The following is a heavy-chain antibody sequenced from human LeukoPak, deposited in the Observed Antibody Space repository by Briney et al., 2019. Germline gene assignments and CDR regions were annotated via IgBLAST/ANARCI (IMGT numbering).Heavy chain of an antibody. CDR1: GYTFTSYG. Sequence: GASVKVSCKASGYTFTSYGISWVRQAPGQGLEWMGWISAYNGNTNYAQKLQGRVTMTTDTSTSTAYMELRSLRSDDTAVYYCARGPPYYYGSGRIDYWGQGTPVTVSS. CDR3: ARGPPYYYGSGRIDY. V-gene: IGHV1-18*01. D-gene: IGHD3-10*01. J-gene: IGHJ4*02. CDR2: ISAYNGNT.